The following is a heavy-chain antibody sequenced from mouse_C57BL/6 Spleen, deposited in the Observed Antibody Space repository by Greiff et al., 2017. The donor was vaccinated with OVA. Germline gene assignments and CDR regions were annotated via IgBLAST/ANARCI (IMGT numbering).Heavy chain of an antibody. CDR2: IHPNSGST. V-gene: IGHV1-64*01. CDR3: ASVTVPSSPDY. CDR1: GYTFTSYW. D-gene: IGHD1-1*01. Sequence: QVQLQQPGAELVKPGASVKLSCKASGYTFTSYWMHWVKQRPGQGLEWIGMIHPNSGSTNYNEKFKSKATLTVDKSSSTAYMQLSSLTYEDSAVYYCASVTVPSSPDYWGQGTPLTVSS. J-gene: IGHJ2*01.